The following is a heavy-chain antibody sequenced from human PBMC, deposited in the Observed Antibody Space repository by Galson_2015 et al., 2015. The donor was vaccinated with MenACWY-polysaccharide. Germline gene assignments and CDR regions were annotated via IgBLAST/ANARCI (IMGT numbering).Heavy chain of an antibody. CDR3: LPHDFGSGTPYAIDV. CDR2: ISNSGDIT. D-gene: IGHD3-10*01. V-gene: IGHV3-23*01. Sequence: SLRLSCAASGFTFSSSAMSWVRQAPGKGLEWLSAISNSGDITFNADSVKGRFTISRDNSKNTLYLQMNSLRAEDTAVYYCLPHDFGSGTPYAIDVWGQGTTVTVSS. J-gene: IGHJ6*02. CDR1: GFTFSSSA.